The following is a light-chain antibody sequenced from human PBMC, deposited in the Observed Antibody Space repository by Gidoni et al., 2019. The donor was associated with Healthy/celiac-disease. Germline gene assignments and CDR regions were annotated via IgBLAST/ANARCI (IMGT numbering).Light chain of an antibody. CDR3: QSADSSGTYVV. CDR2: KDS. V-gene: IGLV3-25*03. CDR1: ELPKQY. J-gene: IGLJ2*01. Sequence: SSYLTHPPSVSVSPGQTARITCSGDELPKQYAYWYQQKPGQAPVLVIYKDSERPSGIPERFSGSSSGTTVTLTISGVQAEDEADYYCQSADSSGTYVVFGGGTKLTVL.